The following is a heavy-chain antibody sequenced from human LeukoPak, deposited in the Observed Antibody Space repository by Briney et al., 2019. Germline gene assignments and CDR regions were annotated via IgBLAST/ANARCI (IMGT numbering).Heavy chain of an antibody. D-gene: IGHD3-22*01. Sequence: PGGSLRLSCAASGFTVSSNYMSWVRQAPGKGLEWVSVIYSGGSTYYADSVKGRFTISRDNSKNTLYLQMNSPRAEDTAVYYCARDPHYYDSSGSADAFDIWGQGTMVTVSS. CDR2: IYSGGST. CDR1: GFTVSSNY. J-gene: IGHJ3*02. V-gene: IGHV3-53*01. CDR3: ARDPHYYDSSGSADAFDI.